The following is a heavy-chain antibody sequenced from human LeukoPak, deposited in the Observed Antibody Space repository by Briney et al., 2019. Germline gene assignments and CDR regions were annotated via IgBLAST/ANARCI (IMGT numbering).Heavy chain of an antibody. CDR1: GFTFSSYW. CDR2: IKQDGSEK. D-gene: IGHD3-22*01. CDR3: AREGAATDYYDSSGYAY. V-gene: IGHV3-7*01. J-gene: IGHJ4*02. Sequence: GGSLRLSCAASGFTFSSYWMSWVRQAPGKGLEWVANIKQDGSEKYYVDSVKGRFTISRDNAKNSLYLQMNSLRAEDTAVYYCAREGAATDYYDSSGYAYWGQGTLVTVSS.